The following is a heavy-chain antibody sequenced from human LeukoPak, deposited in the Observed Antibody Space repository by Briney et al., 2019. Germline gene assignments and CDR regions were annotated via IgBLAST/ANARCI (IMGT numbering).Heavy chain of an antibody. CDR2: IIPIFGTA. D-gene: IGHD6-25*01. CDR1: GGTFTTYA. V-gene: IGHV1-69*06. Sequence: SLKLSSKPSGGTFTTYAVSWVRQAPGQGLEWMGGIIPIFGTANYAQKFQGRVTITADKSTSTAYMELSSLRSEDTAVYYCARERTPGSGYGVDYWGQGTVVTVSS. CDR3: ARERTPGSGYGVDY. J-gene: IGHJ4*02.